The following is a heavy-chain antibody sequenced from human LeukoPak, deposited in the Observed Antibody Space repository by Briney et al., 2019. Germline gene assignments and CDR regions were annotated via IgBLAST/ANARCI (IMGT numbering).Heavy chain of an antibody. CDR2: INPNSGGT. CDR3: AGVRDYDSSGYHPMDV. J-gene: IGHJ6*03. CDR1: GYTFTGYY. Sequence: ASVKVSCKASGYTFTGYYMHWVRQAPGQGLEWMGCINPNSGGTNYAQKFQGRVTMTRDTSISTAYMELSRLRSDDTAVYYCAGVRDYDSSGYHPMDVWGKGTTVTVSS. V-gene: IGHV1-2*02. D-gene: IGHD3-22*01.